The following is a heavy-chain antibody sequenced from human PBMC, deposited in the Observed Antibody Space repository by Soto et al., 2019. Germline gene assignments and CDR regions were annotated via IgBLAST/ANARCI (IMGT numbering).Heavy chain of an antibody. Sequence: ASVKVSCKASGYTFTNYYIHWVRQAPGQGLEWMGIINPSGGSTSSAQKFQGRVTMTRDTSTSTVYMELSSLRSEDTAVYYCAMEGNRSGLDVWGQGTTVTGSS. V-gene: IGHV1-46*03. J-gene: IGHJ6*02. CDR2: INPSGGST. D-gene: IGHD3-3*01. CDR1: GYTFTNYY. CDR3: AMEGNRSGLDV.